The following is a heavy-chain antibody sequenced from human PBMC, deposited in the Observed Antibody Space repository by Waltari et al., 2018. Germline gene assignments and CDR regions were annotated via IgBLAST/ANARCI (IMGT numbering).Heavy chain of an antibody. Sequence: QLQLQESGPGLVKPSATLSLTCTVSGGSITSDRHYWGWIRQPPGQGLEWIATISYTGATYSSPSLKSRVTISRDTSKNQLSLTLGSVTAADTALYYCATYIGASLGTAAFDVWGQGTMVTVSS. CDR1: GGSITSDRHY. V-gene: IGHV4-39*01. J-gene: IGHJ3*01. CDR2: ISYTGAT. D-gene: IGHD5-12*01. CDR3: ATYIGASLGTAAFDV.